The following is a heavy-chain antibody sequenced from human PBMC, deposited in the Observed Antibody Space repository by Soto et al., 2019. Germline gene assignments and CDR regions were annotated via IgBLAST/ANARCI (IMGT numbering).Heavy chain of an antibody. D-gene: IGHD3-16*01. Sequence: QITLKESGPALVTPTQTLTLTCTFSGFSLTTNGVGVGWIRQPPGETLEWLALIYWDDDKRYRPSLRSRLAINKDTSKNQVVLTMTNMDPVDTATYFCAHRLFGKRAPWDWGYFDFWGKGTLVTVSS. CDR1: GFSLTTNGVG. CDR3: AHRLFGKRAPWDWGYFDF. V-gene: IGHV2-5*02. CDR2: IYWDDDK. J-gene: IGHJ4*02.